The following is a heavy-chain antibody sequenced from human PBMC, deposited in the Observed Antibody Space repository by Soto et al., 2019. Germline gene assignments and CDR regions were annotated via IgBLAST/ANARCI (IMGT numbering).Heavy chain of an antibody. Sequence: VAALPISEKGCVWRDTKYRIWRDPQKPRKGMEWMGIIYPGDSDTRYSPSCQGQVTISADKSINTAYLQCSSLKASDTAMYYCAGDYCSGTARYEFDYWGQGTQVTVSS. V-gene: IGHV5-51*01. CDR2: IYPGDSDT. CDR3: AGDYCSGTARYEFDY. J-gene: IGHJ4*02. D-gene: IGHD2-15*01. CDR1: VWRDTKYR.